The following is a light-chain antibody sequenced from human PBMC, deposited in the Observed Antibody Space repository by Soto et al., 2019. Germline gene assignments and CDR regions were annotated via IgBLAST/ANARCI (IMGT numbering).Light chain of an antibody. Sequence: SQPGSVSGSPGQSNTYYCTGTSSDVGGYNYVSWYQQPPGKAPKLMIYDVSNRPSGVSSRFSGSKSGNTASPTISGLQAEAEADNSCSSYTSSGVFGPGTKVP. CDR1: SSDVGGYNY. V-gene: IGLV2-14*01. CDR2: DVS. CDR3: SSYTSSGV. J-gene: IGLJ1*01.